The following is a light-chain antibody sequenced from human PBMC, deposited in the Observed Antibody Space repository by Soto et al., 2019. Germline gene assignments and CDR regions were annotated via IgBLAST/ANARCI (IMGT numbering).Light chain of an antibody. V-gene: IGKV1-39*01. Sequence: DIQMTQSPSSLSASVGDRVTITCRASQSIGRFLNWHQQKPGKAPNDLINVASTLRSGVPSRFSGSGSGTDFTLTISRLEPEDFAVYYCQQYGGSPRTFGQGTKVDI. J-gene: IGKJ1*01. CDR2: VAS. CDR3: QQYGGSPRT. CDR1: QSIGRF.